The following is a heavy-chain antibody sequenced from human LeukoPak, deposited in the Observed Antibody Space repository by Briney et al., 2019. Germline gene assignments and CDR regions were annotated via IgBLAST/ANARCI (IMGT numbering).Heavy chain of an antibody. D-gene: IGHD2-8*01. CDR2: FDPEDDET. V-gene: IGHV1-24*01. J-gene: IGHJ3*02. CDR3: ATGSYAAFDI. Sequence: GASVKVSCKVSGYTLNELAMHWVRQAPGKGLELMGGFDPEDDETVYARKFQGRVTMTEDTSTDTAYMELSSLRSEDTAVYYCATGSYAAFDIWGQGTMVTVSS. CDR1: GYTLNELA.